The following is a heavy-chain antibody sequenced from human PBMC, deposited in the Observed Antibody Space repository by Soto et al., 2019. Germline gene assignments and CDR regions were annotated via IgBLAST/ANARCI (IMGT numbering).Heavy chain of an antibody. CDR3: ARVVGHYSDRSGYPSGWFDP. V-gene: IGHV4-59*01. J-gene: IGHJ5*02. D-gene: IGHD3-22*01. CDR1: GGSISSYY. Sequence: SETLSLTCTVSGGSISSYYWSWIRQPPGKGLEWIGYIYYSGSTNYNPSLKSRVNISVDTSKNQFSLKLSSVTAADTAVYYCARVVGHYSDRSGYPSGWFDPWRQGNLVTVSS. CDR2: IYYSGST.